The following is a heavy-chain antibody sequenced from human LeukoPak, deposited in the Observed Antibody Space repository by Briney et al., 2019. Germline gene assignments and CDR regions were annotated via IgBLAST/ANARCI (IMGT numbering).Heavy chain of an antibody. J-gene: IGHJ4*02. D-gene: IGHD5-12*01. CDR2: IIPTLGIA. CDR3: ASVSGYSGYYFDY. CDR1: GGTFSSYA. V-gene: IGHV1-69*04. Sequence: SVKVSCKASGGTFSSYAISWVRPAPGQGLEWMGRIIPTLGIANYAQKFQGRVTITADKSTSTAYMELSSLRSEDTAVYYCASVSGYSGYYFDYWGQGTLVTVSS.